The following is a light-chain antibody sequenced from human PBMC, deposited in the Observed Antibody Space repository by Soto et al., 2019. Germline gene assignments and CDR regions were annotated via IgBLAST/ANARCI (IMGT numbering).Light chain of an antibody. J-gene: IGKJ1*01. CDR3: QQCHSYPRT. CDR2: RAS. Sequence: DIQMTQSPSTLSASVGDRVTITCRASQSVNNYLAWYQQRPGTAPRLLIHRASVLESGVPSRFGGSGSGTEFTLTISSLQPDDFATYFCQQCHSYPRTFGQGTRVEVK. CDR1: QSVNNY. V-gene: IGKV1-5*03.